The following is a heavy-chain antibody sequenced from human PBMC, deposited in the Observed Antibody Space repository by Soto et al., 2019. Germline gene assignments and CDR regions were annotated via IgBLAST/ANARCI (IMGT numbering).Heavy chain of an antibody. Sequence: PSETLSLTCTVSGGSISSYYWSWIRQPPGKGLEWIGYIYYSGSTNYNPSLKSRVTISVDTSKNQFSLKLSSVTAAGTAVYYCARDRLDSGSYHFDYWGQGTLVTVSS. CDR1: GGSISSYY. CDR2: IYYSGST. CDR3: ARDRLDSGSYHFDY. V-gene: IGHV4-59*01. J-gene: IGHJ4*02. D-gene: IGHD3-10*01.